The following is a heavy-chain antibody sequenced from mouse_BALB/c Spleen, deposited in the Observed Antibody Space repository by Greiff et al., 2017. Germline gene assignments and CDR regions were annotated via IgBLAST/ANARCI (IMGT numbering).Heavy chain of an antibody. D-gene: IGHD3-2*02. J-gene: IGHJ4*01. CDR1: GYSITSGYY. Sequence: EVQVVESGPGLVKPSQSLSLTCSVTGYSITSGYYWNWIRQFPGNKLEWMGYISYDGSNNYNPSLKNRISITRDTSKNQFFLKLNSVTTEDTATYYCARGQDSAMDYWGQGTSVTVSS. CDR3: ARGQDSAMDY. V-gene: IGHV3-6*02. CDR2: ISYDGSN.